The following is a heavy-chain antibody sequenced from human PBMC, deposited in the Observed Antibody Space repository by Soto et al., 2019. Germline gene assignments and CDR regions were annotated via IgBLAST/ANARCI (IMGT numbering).Heavy chain of an antibody. CDR2: IDPSDSYT. J-gene: IGHJ6*02. V-gene: IGHV5-10-1*01. D-gene: IGHD3-10*01. CDR1: GYSFTSYW. Sequence: GESLKISCKGSGYSFTSYWISWVRQMPGKGLEWMGRIDPSDSYTNYSPSFQGHVTISADKSISTAYLQWSSLKASDTAMYYCAGSWDMVRGDEKGGMDVWGQGTTVTVSS. CDR3: AGSWDMVRGDEKGGMDV.